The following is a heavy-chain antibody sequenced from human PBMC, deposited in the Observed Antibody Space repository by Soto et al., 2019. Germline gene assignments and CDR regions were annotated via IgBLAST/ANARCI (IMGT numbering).Heavy chain of an antibody. CDR1: GFTFRKYV. CDR3: AKDQGFLEWIPQGGLDV. J-gene: IGHJ6*02. Sequence: EVQLLESGGGLAQPGGSLRLSCEVSGFTFRKYVMTWFRQAPGKGLEWVSSLSSTGGSTYYADSVKRRFTVSRDNSKNTLCLQMTSLRAEDKAIHYCAKDQGFLEWIPQGGLDVWGRGTKVAVS. D-gene: IGHD3-3*01. CDR2: LSSTGGST. V-gene: IGHV3-23*01.